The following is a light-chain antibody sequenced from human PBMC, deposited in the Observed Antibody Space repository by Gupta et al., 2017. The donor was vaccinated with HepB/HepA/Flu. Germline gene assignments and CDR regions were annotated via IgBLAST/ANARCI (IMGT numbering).Light chain of an antibody. CDR3: QQSYSTLFT. Sequence: DIQMTQSPSSLSASIGDRVTITCRASQSIGTSLNWYQQTPGKVPKLLIYGASSLHSGVPSRFSGSGTGTDFTLTISSLQPEDFATYYCQQSYSTLFTFGGGTKVEIK. V-gene: IGKV1-39*01. CDR2: GAS. CDR1: QSIGTS. J-gene: IGKJ4*01.